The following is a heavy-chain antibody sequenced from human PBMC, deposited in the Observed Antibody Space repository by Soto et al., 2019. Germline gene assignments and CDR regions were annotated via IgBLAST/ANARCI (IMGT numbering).Heavy chain of an antibody. CDR1: GDSIGDYH. J-gene: IGHJ4*02. CDR2: IHSSGST. D-gene: IGHD3-10*01. CDR3: ARSKAVITILRGLIITSYYFDY. Sequence: SEPLSLTCSVSGDSIGDYHWSWIRQSPGMGLEWIGNIHSSGSTNFNPSLKSRVTMSIDTSKNQFSLKLSSMTATDTALYYCARSKAVITILRGLIITSYYFDYWGQGTLVTVSS. V-gene: IGHV4-4*09.